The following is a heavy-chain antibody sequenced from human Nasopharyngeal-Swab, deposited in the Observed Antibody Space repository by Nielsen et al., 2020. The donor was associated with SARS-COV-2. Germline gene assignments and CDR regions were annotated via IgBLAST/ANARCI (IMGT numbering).Heavy chain of an antibody. CDR3: AKGVGYGDTGCFDE. Sequence: GASLKISCVASGFTYSTYAMSWVRLAPGKGLEWVSGISGSGDNTYYADSVMGRFTISRDNAMETLYLQMNSLRLDDTAVYYCAKGVGYGDTGCFDEWGQGTLVTASS. D-gene: IGHD4-17*01. J-gene: IGHJ4*02. CDR2: ISGSGDNT. V-gene: IGHV3-23*01. CDR1: GFTYSTYA.